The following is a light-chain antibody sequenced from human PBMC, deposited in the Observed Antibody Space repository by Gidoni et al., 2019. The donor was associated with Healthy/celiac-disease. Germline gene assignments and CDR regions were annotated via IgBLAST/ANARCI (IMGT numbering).Light chain of an antibody. Sequence: SYVLTQPPSVSVAPGKTARITCGGNNIGSKSLQWYRQKPGQAPVLVIYDDSDRPSGIPERFSGSISGNTATLTISRVEAGDEADYYSQVWDSSSDHHVVFGGGTKLTVL. CDR2: DDS. CDR3: QVWDSSSDHHVV. CDR1: NIGSKS. J-gene: IGLJ2*01. V-gene: IGLV3-21*04.